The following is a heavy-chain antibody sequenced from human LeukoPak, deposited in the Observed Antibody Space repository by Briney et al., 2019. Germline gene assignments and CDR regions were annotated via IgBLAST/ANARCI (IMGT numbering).Heavy chain of an antibody. CDR3: ANPGECNNWVGYYYYGMDV. CDR2: MNPNSGNT. Sequence: ASVKVSCKASGYTFTSYDINWVRQATGQGLEWMGWMNPNSGNTGYAQKFQGRVTMTRNTSISTAYMELSSLRSEDTAVYYCANPGECNNWVGYYYYGMDVWGQGTTVTVSS. D-gene: IGHD1-1*01. V-gene: IGHV1-8*01. J-gene: IGHJ6*02. CDR1: GYTFTSYD.